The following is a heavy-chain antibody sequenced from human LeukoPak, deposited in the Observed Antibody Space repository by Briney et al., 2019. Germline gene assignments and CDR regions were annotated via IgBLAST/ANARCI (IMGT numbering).Heavy chain of an antibody. CDR2: IYYSGST. V-gene: IGHV4-39*01. CDR3: ARRQDWGPYRTDFDY. J-gene: IGHJ4*02. Sequence: PSETLSLTCTVSGGSISSSIYYWGWIRQPPGKGLERIGSIYYSGSTYYNPSLKSRVTISVDTSKNQFSLKLSSVTAADTAVYYCARRQDWGPYRTDFDYWGQGTLVTVSS. D-gene: IGHD3/OR15-3a*01. CDR1: GGSISSSIYY.